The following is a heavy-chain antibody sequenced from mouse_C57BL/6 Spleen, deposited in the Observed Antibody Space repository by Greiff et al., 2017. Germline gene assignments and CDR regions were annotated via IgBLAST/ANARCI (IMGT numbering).Heavy chain of an antibody. CDR1: GYTFTSYC. V-gene: IGHV1-53*01. CDR3: ARRDYDGSSYFDY. D-gene: IGHD1-1*01. J-gene: IGHJ2*01. CDR2: INPSNGGT. Sequence: VQLQQPGTELVKPGASVKLSCTASGYTFTSYCMHWVKQSPGQGLEWVGNINPSNGGTNYNEKFKSKATLTVDKSSSPAYMQLSSLTSEDSAVYYWARRDYDGSSYFDYWGQGTTLTVSS.